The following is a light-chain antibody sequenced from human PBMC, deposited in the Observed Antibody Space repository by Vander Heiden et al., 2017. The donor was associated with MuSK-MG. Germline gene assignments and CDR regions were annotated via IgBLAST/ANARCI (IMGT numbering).Light chain of an antibody. CDR3: QQDHTYPFT. J-gene: IGKJ3*01. V-gene: IGKV1-8*01. Sequence: IQMTPSPSSFSASTGDRVTITCRASQGVGSYVAWYQQKPGKAPNLLIYTASTLQSGVPSRFSGGGSGTEFTLTIRGLQSEDFATYYCQQDHTYPFTFGHGTKVDVK. CDR2: TAS. CDR1: QGVGSY.